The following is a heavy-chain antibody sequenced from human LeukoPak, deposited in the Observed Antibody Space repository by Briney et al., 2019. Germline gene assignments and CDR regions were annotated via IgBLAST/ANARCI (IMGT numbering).Heavy chain of an antibody. D-gene: IGHD1-1*01. CDR2: INPNSGGT. J-gene: IGHJ6*03. V-gene: IGHV1-2*02. CDR1: GYTFTGYY. CDR3: ARRTPWNDQRDYYMDV. Sequence: ASVKVSCKASGYTFTGYYMHWVRQAPGQGLEWMGWINPNSGGTNYAQEFQGRVTMTRDTSISTAYMELSRLRSDDTAVYYCARRTPWNDQRDYYMDVWGKGTTVTVSS.